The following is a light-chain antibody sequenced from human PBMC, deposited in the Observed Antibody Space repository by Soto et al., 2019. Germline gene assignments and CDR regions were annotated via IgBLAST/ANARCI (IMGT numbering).Light chain of an antibody. V-gene: IGKV3-15*01. CDR1: QTLGNN. J-gene: IGKJ2*01. Sequence: DIEMIQSPASLSVSPRDRVTLSCRASQTLGNNLAWYQHKPGKAPKLLIYAASTWPTGVPVRFSGSGSGTDFTLSISSLQSDDFAIYYCQQYTNSPYTFGQGTKVEIK. CDR3: QQYTNSPYT. CDR2: AAS.